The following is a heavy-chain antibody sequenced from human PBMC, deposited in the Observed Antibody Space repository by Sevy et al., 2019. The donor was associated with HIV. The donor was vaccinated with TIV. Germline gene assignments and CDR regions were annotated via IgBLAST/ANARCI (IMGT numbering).Heavy chain of an antibody. CDR2: ISGSGGST. V-gene: IGHV3-23*01. D-gene: IGHD6-19*01. CDR1: EFIFISYA. CDR3: AKEELSGFY. Sequence: GGSLRLSCAASEFIFISYAMSWVRQAPGKGLEWVSSISGSGGSTYYADSVKGRFTVSRDNSKNMLYLQMNSLRADDTAVYYCAKEELSGFYWGQRTLVTVSS. J-gene: IGHJ4*02.